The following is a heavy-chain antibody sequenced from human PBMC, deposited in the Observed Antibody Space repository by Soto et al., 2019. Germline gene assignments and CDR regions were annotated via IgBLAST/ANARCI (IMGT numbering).Heavy chain of an antibody. V-gene: IGHV4-4*02. J-gene: IGHJ4*02. CDR1: GGSISSSNW. D-gene: IGHD3-10*01. Sequence: QVQLQESGPGLVKPSGTLSLTCAVSGGSISSSNWWSWVRQPPGKGLEWIGEIYHSGSTNYNPFLKSRVTISVDKSKNQFSLKLSSVTAADTAVYYCARVPRLGFGELLLDYWGQGTLVTVSS. CDR3: ARVPRLGFGELLLDY. CDR2: IYHSGST.